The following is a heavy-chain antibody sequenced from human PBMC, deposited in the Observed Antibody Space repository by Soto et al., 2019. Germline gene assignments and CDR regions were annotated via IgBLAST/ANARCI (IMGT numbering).Heavy chain of an antibody. Sequence: GGSLRLSCAASGFIFSNYAMRWVRQAPGKGLEWVSSISGSGDITDYADSVKGRFTISRDNSKNTLYLQMNSLRAEDTAVYYYAKDYCSSTSCYTLGLFDIWGQGTMVTVSS. V-gene: IGHV3-23*01. CDR2: ISGSGDIT. CDR1: GFIFSNYA. D-gene: IGHD2-2*02. J-gene: IGHJ3*02. CDR3: AKDYCSSTSCYTLGLFDI.